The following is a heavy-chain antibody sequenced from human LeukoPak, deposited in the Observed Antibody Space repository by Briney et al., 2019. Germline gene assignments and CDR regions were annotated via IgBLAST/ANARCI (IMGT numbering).Heavy chain of an antibody. D-gene: IGHD5-24*01. CDR3: ARGDGYNFFDY. CDR1: GFSVTNNY. J-gene: IGHJ4*02. Sequence: SGGSLRLSCAVSGFSVTNNYMSWVRQAPGKGLEWVSVFYVGGATYYADSVEGRFTISRDNSENTLYLQMKSLRAEDTAVYYCARGDGYNFFDYWGQGTLVTVSS. CDR2: FYVGGAT. V-gene: IGHV3-53*01.